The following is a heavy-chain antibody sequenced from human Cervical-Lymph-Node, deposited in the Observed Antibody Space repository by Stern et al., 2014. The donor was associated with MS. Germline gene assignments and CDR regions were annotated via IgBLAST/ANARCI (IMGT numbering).Heavy chain of an antibody. CDR3: ARVVRFLEWVPFDP. V-gene: IGHV4-30-2*01. CDR1: GGSVSSGGYT. Sequence: QVQLQESGSGLVRPSQTLSLTCTVSGGSVSSGGYTWSWLRQPPGKGLEWIGYIYEDESSYYNPSLKSRATISIDRSKNQFSLRLTSMTAADTALYYCARVVRFLEWVPFDPWGQGILVTVSS. CDR2: IYEDESS. D-gene: IGHD3-3*01. J-gene: IGHJ5*02.